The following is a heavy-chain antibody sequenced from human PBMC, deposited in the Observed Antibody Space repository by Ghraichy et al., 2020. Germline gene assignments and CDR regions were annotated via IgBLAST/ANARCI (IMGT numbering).Heavy chain of an antibody. Sequence: SETLSLTCTVSGGSISSYYWSWIRQPPGKGLEWIGYIYYSGSTNYNPSLKSRVTISLDTSKNQFSLKLSSVTAADTAVYYGEGTTVITNYYYYMDVWGKGTTVTVSS. J-gene: IGHJ6*03. V-gene: IGHV4-59*08. CDR2: IYYSGST. CDR1: GGSISSYY. D-gene: IGHD4-17*01. CDR3: EGTTVITNYYYYMDV.